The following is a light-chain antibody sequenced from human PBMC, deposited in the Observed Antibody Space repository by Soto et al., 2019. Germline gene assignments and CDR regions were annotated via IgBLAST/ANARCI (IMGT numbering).Light chain of an antibody. CDR3: AAWDDSLNGPWV. V-gene: IGLV1-44*01. Sequence: QSVLTQPPSASGTPGQRVTISCSGSSSNIGSNTVNWYQQLPGTAPKLLIYSNNQRPSGVPDRFSGSKSGTSASLAISGLQSEDEADYYCAAWDDSLNGPWVFGGGTKQTVL. J-gene: IGLJ3*02. CDR1: SSNIGSNT. CDR2: SNN.